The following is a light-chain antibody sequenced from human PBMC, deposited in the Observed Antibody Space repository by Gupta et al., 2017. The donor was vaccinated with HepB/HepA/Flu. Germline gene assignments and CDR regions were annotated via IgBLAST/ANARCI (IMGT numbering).Light chain of an antibody. CDR3: QQSYSTAWT. V-gene: IGKV1-39*01. CDR1: QSISSY. Sequence: DIQMTQSPSSLSASVGDRVTITCRASQSISSYLNWYQQKPGKAPKLLIYAASSLPSVVPSRFSGSGSGTDFTLTISSLQPEDFATYYCQQSYSTAWTFGQGTKVEIK. CDR2: AAS. J-gene: IGKJ1*01.